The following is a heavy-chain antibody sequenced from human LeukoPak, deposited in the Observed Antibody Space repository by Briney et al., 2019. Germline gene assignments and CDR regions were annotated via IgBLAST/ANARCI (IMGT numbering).Heavy chain of an antibody. Sequence: PSETLSLTCAVYGGSFSGYYMTWVRQAPGKGLEWLSYISGNGGVIQYADSVKGRFTISRDNAKNLLYLQMDSLRVEDTAIYYCARDPRTVRIWGQGTLVTVSS. CDR1: GGSFSGYY. CDR3: ARDPRTVRI. D-gene: IGHD1-1*01. J-gene: IGHJ4*02. V-gene: IGHV3-11*04. CDR2: ISGNGGVI.